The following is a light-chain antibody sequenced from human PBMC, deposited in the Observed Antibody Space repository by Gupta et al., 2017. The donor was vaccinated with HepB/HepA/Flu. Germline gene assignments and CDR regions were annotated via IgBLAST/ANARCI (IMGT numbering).Light chain of an antibody. V-gene: IGKV3-11*01. CDR3: QHGRSWPGVT. J-gene: IGKJ4*01. Sequence: EIVLTQSPATLSLSPGERATLSCRASQSVGDYLARFQQKPGQAPRLLIYDASTRATGIPARSSRSGYGTYFTLTSSSRDLVDFAVYYCQHGRSWPGVTFGGGTKVEIK. CDR1: QSVGDY. CDR2: DAS.